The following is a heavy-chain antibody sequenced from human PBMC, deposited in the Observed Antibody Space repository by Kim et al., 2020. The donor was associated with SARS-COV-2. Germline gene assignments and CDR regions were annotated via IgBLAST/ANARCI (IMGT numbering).Heavy chain of an antibody. CDR2: ISSSSSSI. Sequence: GGSLRLSCVASGFTFSSYCMNWVRQAPGKGLEWVSYISSSSSSINYADSVKGRFTISRDNAKNSLYLQMNSLRDEDTAVYYCARDHHSSNGEYSYYGMDLWGQGTTVTVSS. J-gene: IGHJ6*01. D-gene: IGHD6-13*01. V-gene: IGHV3-48*02. CDR3: ARDHHSSNGEYSYYGMDL. CDR1: GFTFSSYC.